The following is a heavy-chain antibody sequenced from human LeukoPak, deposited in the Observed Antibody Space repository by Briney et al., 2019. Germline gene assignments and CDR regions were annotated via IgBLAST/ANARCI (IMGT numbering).Heavy chain of an antibody. D-gene: IGHD6-19*01. CDR2: IYPGDSDT. CDR3: ARHVVPYSSGLTGFDY. J-gene: IGHJ4*02. V-gene: IGHV5-51*01. CDR1: GYPFAAYW. Sequence: PGESLKISCKGSGYPFAAYWIGWVRQVPGKGLEWVGIIYPGDSDTRYSPSFQGQVTISADKSITTAYLQWSSLKASDTAMYYCARHVVPYSSGLTGFDYWGQGTLVTVSS.